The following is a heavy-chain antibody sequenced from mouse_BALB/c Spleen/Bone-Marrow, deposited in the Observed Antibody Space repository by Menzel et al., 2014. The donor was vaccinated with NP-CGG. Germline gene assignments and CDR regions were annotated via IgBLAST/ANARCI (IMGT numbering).Heavy chain of an antibody. J-gene: IGHJ2*01. V-gene: IGHV2-2*02. CDR1: GFSLXSYG. Sequence: VHLVESGPGLVKPSQSLSITCTVSGFSLXSYGVHWVRQSPGKGLEWLGVIWSGGSTDYNAAFISRLSISRDNSKSQVFFKMNSLQANDTAIYYCARRKSGKGYFDYWGQGTTLTVSS. CDR3: ARRKSGKGYFDY. D-gene: IGHD1-3*01. CDR2: IWSGGST.